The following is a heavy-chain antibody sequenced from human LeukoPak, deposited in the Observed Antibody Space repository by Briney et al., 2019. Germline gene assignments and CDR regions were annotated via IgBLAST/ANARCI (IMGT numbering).Heavy chain of an antibody. CDR2: ISYDGSNK. V-gene: IGHV3-30*04. CDR3: ARIALVVANDAFDI. Sequence: SGGSLRLSCAASGFTFSSYAMHWVRQAPGKGLEWVAVISYDGSNKYYADSVKGRFTISRDNSKNTLYLQMNSLRAEDTAVYYCARIALVVANDAFDIWGQGTMVTVSS. CDR1: GFTFSSYA. J-gene: IGHJ3*02. D-gene: IGHD3-22*01.